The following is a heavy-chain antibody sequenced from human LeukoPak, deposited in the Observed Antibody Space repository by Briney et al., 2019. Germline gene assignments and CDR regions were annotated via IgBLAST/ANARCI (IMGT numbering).Heavy chain of an antibody. CDR3: AREGLLGSGYPYWGDFDY. Sequence: PSETLSLTCAVYGGSFSGYYWSWIRQPPGKGLEWIGEINHSGSTNYNPSLKSRVTISVDTSKNQFSLKLSSVTAADTAVYYCAREGLLGSGYPYWGDFDYWGQGTLVTVSS. CDR2: INHSGST. D-gene: IGHD2-21*01. CDR1: GGSFSGYY. J-gene: IGHJ4*02. V-gene: IGHV4-34*01.